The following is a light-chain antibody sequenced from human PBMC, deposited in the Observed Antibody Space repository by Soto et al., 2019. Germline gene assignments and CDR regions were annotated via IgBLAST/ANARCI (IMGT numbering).Light chain of an antibody. CDR2: RDN. CDR3: AAWDDSLSGPR. V-gene: IGLV1-47*01. Sequence: QSVLTQPPSASGTPGQRVTISCSGSSSNIGRNSVYWYHQLPGTAPKLLIYRDNQRPSGVPDRFSGSKSGTSASLAISGLRSEDEADYYCAAWDDSLSGPRFGGGTQLTVL. J-gene: IGLJ7*01. CDR1: SSNIGRNS.